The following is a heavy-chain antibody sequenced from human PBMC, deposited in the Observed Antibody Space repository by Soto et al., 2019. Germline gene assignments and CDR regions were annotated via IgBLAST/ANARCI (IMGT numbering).Heavy chain of an antibody. Sequence: SETLSLTCTVSGGSIISGGYYWSWIRQHPGKGLEWIGYIYYSGSTYYNPSLKSRVTISVDTSKNQFSLKLSSVTAAYSAVYYFSRVVTLVGRVNAPFDSWGQGTLFTVSS. CDR3: SRVVTLVGRVNAPFDS. V-gene: IGHV4-31*03. CDR1: GGSIISGGYY. J-gene: IGHJ4*02. D-gene: IGHD3-10*01. CDR2: IYYSGST.